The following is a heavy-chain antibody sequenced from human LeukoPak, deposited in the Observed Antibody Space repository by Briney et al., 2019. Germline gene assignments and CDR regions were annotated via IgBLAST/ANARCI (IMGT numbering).Heavy chain of an antibody. D-gene: IGHD5-24*01. CDR1: GGSISSYY. Sequence: PSETLSLTCTVSGGSISSYYWSWIRQPPGKGLEWIWYTYYNGSTNYNPSLKSRVTISVDTSKNQFSLKLSSVTAADTAVYYCARSRRDGYNLKAWAYAFDIWGQGTMVTVSS. V-gene: IGHV4-59*01. J-gene: IGHJ3*02. CDR2: TYYNGST. CDR3: ARSRRDGYNLKAWAYAFDI.